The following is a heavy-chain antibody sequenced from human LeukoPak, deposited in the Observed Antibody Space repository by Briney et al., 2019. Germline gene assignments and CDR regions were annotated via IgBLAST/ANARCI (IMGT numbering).Heavy chain of an antibody. V-gene: IGHV3-7*01. J-gene: IGHJ6*02. D-gene: IGHD5-12*01. CDR3: ARYNGYDYGYNMDV. CDR1: GFPFSSYW. Sequence: GGSLRLSCVASGFPFSSYWMTWVRQAPGKGLEWVANIKQDGSRKSYVDSVKGRFTISRDNAENSLYLQMNSLRAADTAVYYCARYNGYDYGYNMDVWGQGTTVTVSS. CDR2: IKQDGSRK.